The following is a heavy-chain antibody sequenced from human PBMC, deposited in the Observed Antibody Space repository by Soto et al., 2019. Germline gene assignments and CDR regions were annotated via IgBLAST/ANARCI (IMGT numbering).Heavy chain of an antibody. Sequence: GGSLRLSCATSGFTFKTYTMNWVRQAPGKGLEWVSAIIGSGGATYYADSVKGRFTISRDNSKNTLYLQMISLRAEDTAVYYCAKGSSGQYDSFDYWGQGTLVTVSS. J-gene: IGHJ4*02. CDR2: IIGSGGAT. CDR1: GFTFKTYT. D-gene: IGHD3-22*01. CDR3: AKGSSGQYDSFDY. V-gene: IGHV3-23*01.